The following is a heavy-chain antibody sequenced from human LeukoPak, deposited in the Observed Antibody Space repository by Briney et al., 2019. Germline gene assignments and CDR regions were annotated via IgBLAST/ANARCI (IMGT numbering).Heavy chain of an antibody. CDR1: GFTFSSYA. CDR2: ISYDGSNK. CDR3: ARGKSSDYYYGGDY. Sequence: GGSLRLSCAASGFTFSSYAMHWVRQAPGKGLEWVAVISYDGSNKYYADSVKGRFTISRDNAKNSLYLQMNSLRAEDTAVYYCARGKSSDYYYGGDYWGQGTLVTVSS. J-gene: IGHJ4*02. D-gene: IGHD3-10*01. V-gene: IGHV3-30-3*01.